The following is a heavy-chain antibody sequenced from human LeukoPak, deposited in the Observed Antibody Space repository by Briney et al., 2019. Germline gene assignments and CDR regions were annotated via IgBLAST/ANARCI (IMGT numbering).Heavy chain of an antibody. V-gene: IGHV1-24*01. CDR3: ATVYGSIAAAGTRDYYGVDV. D-gene: IGHD6-13*01. CDR2: FDPEDGET. Sequence: GASVKVSCKVSGYTLTELSMHWVRQAPGKGLEWMGGFDPEDGETIYAQKFQGRVTMTEDTSTDTAYMELSSLRSEDTAVYYCATVYGSIAAAGTRDYYGVDVWGKGTTVTVPS. J-gene: IGHJ6*04. CDR1: GYTLTELS.